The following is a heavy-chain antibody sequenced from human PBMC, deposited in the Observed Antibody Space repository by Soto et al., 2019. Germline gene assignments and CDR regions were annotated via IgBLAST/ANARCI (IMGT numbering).Heavy chain of an antibody. CDR3: ARDDGPYSSGCFYY. V-gene: IGHV3-33*01. CDR1: GFTFSSYG. D-gene: IGHD6-19*01. CDR2: IWYDGSNK. Sequence: QVQLVESGGGVVQPGRSLRLSCAASGFTFSSYGMHWVRQAPGKGLEWVAVIWYDGSNKYYADSVKGRFTISRDNSKNTLYLQMNSLRAEDTAVYYCARDDGPYSSGCFYYWGQGTLVTVSS. J-gene: IGHJ4*02.